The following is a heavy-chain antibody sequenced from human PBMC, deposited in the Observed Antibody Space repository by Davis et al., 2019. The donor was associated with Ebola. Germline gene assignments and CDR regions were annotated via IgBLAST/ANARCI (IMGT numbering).Heavy chain of an antibody. D-gene: IGHD3-22*01. Sequence: ASVKVSCKASGYTFTGYYMHWVRQAPGQGLEWMGRINPNSGGTNYAQKFQGRVTMTRDTSISTAYMELSRLRSDDTAVYYCAREGYDSSGYHWAYWGQGTLDTVSS. CDR1: GYTFTGYY. V-gene: IGHV1-2*06. CDR2: INPNSGGT. J-gene: IGHJ4*02. CDR3: AREGYDSSGYHWAY.